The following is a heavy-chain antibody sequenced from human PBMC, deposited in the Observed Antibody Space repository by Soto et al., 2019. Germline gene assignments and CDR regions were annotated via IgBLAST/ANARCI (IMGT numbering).Heavy chain of an antibody. D-gene: IGHD1-26*01. J-gene: IGHJ3*02. CDR2: IYYSGGT. V-gene: IGHV4-31*03. CDR1: GGSISSGGYY. CDR3: ARSRELLGTDAFDI. Sequence: PSETLSLTCTVSGGSISSGGYYWSWIRQHPGKGLGWIGYIYYSGGTYYNPSLKSRVTISVDTSKNQFALKLSSVTAADTAVYYCARSRELLGTDAFDIWGQGTMVTVSS.